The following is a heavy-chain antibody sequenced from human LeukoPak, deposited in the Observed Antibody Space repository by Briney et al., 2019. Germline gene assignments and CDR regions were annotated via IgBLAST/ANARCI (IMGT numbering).Heavy chain of an antibody. D-gene: IGHD4-11*01. CDR3: ARAAPLQPFDI. CDR1: GRSISSGGSY. V-gene: IGHV4-30-2*01. CDR2: IFQSGTT. J-gene: IGHJ3*02. Sequence: SETLSLTCTVSGRSISSGGSYWSWIRQPPGKGLEWIGYIFQSGTTYYDPSLKSRVTISVDSSKNQFSLRLNSVTAADTAVYFCARAAPLQPFDIWGQGTMVTVSS.